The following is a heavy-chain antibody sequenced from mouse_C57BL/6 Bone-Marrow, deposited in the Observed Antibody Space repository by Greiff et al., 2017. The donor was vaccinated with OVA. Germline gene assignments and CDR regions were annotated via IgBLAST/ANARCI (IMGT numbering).Heavy chain of an antibody. D-gene: IGHD1-1*02. J-gene: IGHJ4*01. V-gene: IGHV1-82*01. Sequence: QVQLQQSGPELVKPGASVKISCKASGYAFSSSWMNWVKQRPGKGLEWIGRIYPGDGDTNYNGKFKGKATLTADKSFSTAYMQLSSLTSEDSAVYFCARRGSYYAMDYWGQGTSVTVSS. CDR3: ARRGSYYAMDY. CDR1: GYAFSSSW. CDR2: IYPGDGDT.